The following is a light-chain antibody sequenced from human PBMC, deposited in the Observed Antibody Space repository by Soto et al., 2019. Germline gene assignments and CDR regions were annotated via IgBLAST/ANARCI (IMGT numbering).Light chain of an antibody. CDR3: QQHDTTPNP. J-gene: IGKJ2*01. CDR1: QSGLYSSNNKNY. V-gene: IGKV4-1*01. Sequence: DIVMTQSPDSLAVSLGERATINCKSSQSGLYSSNNKNYLAWYQQKPGHPPKLLIYWASTRESGVPDRFSGSVSGKDFTLTTSILKAEHVSVSYFQQHDTTPNPFGHRTQLEIK. CDR2: WAS.